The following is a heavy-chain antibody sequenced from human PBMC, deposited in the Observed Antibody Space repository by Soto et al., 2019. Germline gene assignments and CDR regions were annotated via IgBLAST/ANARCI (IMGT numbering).Heavy chain of an antibody. CDR2: IFYNGST. J-gene: IGHJ2*01. CDR1: GDSISSGHYF. V-gene: IGHV4-31*01. CDR3: ARDRYFDL. Sequence: QVQLQESGPGLVRPSQTLSLTCTVSGDSISSGHYFWSWIRQLPGKGLEWIGNIFYNGSTYYNPSLKSQITISLDTSKSQFSLKVSSVTAADTAVYFCARDRYFDLWGRGTLVTVSS.